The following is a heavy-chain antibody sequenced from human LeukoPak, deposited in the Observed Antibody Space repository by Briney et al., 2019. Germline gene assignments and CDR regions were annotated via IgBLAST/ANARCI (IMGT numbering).Heavy chain of an antibody. CDR1: GHTFTTYY. Sequence: ASVKVSCKASGHTFTTYYVHLVRQAPGQGLEWMGVINPSGDGTNYPQRFQGRVTLTRDTSTSTVYMELSSLRSEDTAIYYCAKETPNAGWFDPWGQGTLVTVSS. V-gene: IGHV1-46*01. CDR3: AKETPNAGWFDP. CDR2: INPSGDGT. D-gene: IGHD2-8*01. J-gene: IGHJ5*02.